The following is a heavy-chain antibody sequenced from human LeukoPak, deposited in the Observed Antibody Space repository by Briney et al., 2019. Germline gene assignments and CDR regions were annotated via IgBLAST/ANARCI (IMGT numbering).Heavy chain of an antibody. CDR1: GYSFTSYW. CDR2: IYPGDSDT. CDR3: ARREMATIGAYYFDF. J-gene: IGHJ4*02. V-gene: IGHV5-51*01. Sequence: GESLKISCKGSGYSFTSYWIGWVRQMPGKGLEWMGIIYPGDSDTRYSPSFQGQVTISADKSISTAYLQWSSLKASDTAMYYCARREMATIGAYYFDFWGQGTLVTVSS. D-gene: IGHD5-24*01.